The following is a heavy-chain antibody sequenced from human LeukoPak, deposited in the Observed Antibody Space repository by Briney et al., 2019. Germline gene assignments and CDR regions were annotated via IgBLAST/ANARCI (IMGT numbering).Heavy chain of an antibody. D-gene: IGHD3-22*01. V-gene: IGHV1-69*13. CDR1: GGTFSRYA. CDR2: ITPMFGTA. CDR3: ARDAAIHDSGAYYYLW. Sequence: SVKVSCKASGGTFSRYAISWVRQAPGQGLEWMGGITPMFGTANYAQKLQGRVTSADESTRTAYMALKSLKFKDTAVYYCARDAAIHDSGAYYYLWWAQGPLVTVSS. J-gene: IGHJ4*02.